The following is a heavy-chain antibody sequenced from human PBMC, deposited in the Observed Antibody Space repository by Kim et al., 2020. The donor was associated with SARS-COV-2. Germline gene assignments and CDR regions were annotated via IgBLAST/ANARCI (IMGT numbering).Heavy chain of an antibody. CDR3: ARQTDTIFGVPLSIDV. CDR2: IYDTGTT. CDR1: GVSITTTNTY. Sequence: SETLSLTCTVSGVSITTTNTYWGWIRQAPGKGLEWIGTIYDTGTTYYNPSLDSRVTIFADTSKNHFSLRLTSVTAADTARDYCARQTDTIFGVPLSIDV. J-gene: IGHJ6*03. D-gene: IGHD3-3*01. V-gene: IGHV4-39*02.